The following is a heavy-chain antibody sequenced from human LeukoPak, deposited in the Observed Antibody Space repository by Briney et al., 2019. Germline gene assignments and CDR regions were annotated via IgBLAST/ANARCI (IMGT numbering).Heavy chain of an antibody. CDR2: ISYDGSNK. CDR1: GFTFSSYG. CDR3: ATSGSSGWYYWYFDL. V-gene: IGHV3-30*03. D-gene: IGHD6-19*01. Sequence: GGSLRLSCAASGFTFSSYGMHWVRQAPGKGLEGVAVISYDGSNKYYADSVKGRFTISRDNSKNTLYLQMNSLRAEDTAVYYCATSGSSGWYYWYFDLWGRGTLVTVSS. J-gene: IGHJ2*01.